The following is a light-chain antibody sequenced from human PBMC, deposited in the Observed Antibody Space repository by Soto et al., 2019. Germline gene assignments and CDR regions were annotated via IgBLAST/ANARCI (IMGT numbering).Light chain of an antibody. CDR1: RSVIGRQ. CDR2: GVS. V-gene: IGKV3-20*01. CDR3: QVYGPSPPIT. J-gene: IGKJ5*01. Sequence: ENGLAQCRGRLELSPGACATLSCTAIRSVIGRQLAWYQHKPGQAPRLLMFGVSNRATGIPDRFTGSGSGTDFTLTISRLEPEDFAVYYCQVYGPSPPITFGQGTRLDIK.